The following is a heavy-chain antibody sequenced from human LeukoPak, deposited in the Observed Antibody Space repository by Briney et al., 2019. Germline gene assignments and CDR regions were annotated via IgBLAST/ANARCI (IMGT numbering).Heavy chain of an antibody. J-gene: IGHJ4*02. V-gene: IGHV4-61*02. CDR2: IYTSGST. CDR1: GGAISSGSYY. CDR3: ARHANRAGSYLFYFDY. D-gene: IGHD1-26*01. Sequence: PSETLSLTCTVSGGAISSGSYYWSWIRQPAGKGLEWIGRIYTSGSTNYNPSLKSRVTISVDTSKNQFSLKLSSVTAADTAVYYCARHANRAGSYLFYFDYWGQGTLVTVSS.